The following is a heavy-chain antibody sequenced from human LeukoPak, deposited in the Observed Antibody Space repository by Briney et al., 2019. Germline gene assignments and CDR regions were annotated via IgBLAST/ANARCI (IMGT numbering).Heavy chain of an antibody. CDR2: TKSKTDGGTT. Sequence: PGGSLRLSCAASGFTFSNALMSWVRQAPGKGLEWVGRTKSKTDGGTTDYAAPVKGRFTISRDDSKNTLYLQMNSLRAEDTAIYYCARTPSTHLWIDYWGQGTLVTVSS. V-gene: IGHV3-15*01. CDR1: GFTFSNAL. D-gene: IGHD5-12*01. CDR3: ARTPSTHLWIDY. J-gene: IGHJ4*02.